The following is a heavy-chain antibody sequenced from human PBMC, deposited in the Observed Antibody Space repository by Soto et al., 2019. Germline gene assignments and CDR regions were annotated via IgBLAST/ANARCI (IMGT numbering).Heavy chain of an antibody. J-gene: IGHJ6*02. CDR3: ARDQGSGSYRIQDYYYYGMDV. CDR1: GFTFSSYG. CDR2: IWYDGSNK. D-gene: IGHD3-10*01. Sequence: GGSLRLSCAASGFTFSSYGMHWVRQAPGKGLEWVAVIWYDGSNKYYADSVKGRFTISRDNSKNTLYLQMNSLRAEDTAVYYCARDQGSGSYRIQDYYYYGMDVWGQGTTVTVSS. V-gene: IGHV3-33*01.